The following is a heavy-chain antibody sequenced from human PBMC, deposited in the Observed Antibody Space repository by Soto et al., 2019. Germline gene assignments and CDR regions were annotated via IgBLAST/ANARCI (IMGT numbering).Heavy chain of an antibody. V-gene: IGHV3-23*01. CDR3: AKGTFGVVITFDY. J-gene: IGHJ4*02. Sequence: QPGGSLRLSCAASGFPFSSYSMSWVRQAPGKGLEWVSAISGSGGSTYYADSVKGRFTISRDNSKNTLYLQMNSLRAEDTAVYYCAKGTFGVVITFDYWGQGTLVTVSS. CDR2: ISGSGGST. CDR1: GFPFSSYS. D-gene: IGHD3-3*01.